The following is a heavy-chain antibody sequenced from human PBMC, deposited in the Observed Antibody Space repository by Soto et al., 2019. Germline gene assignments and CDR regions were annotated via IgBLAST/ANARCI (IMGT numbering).Heavy chain of an antibody. CDR2: INTDNGNT. V-gene: IGHV1-18*01. CDR3: ASEYCDDSNCYGGDY. J-gene: IGHJ4*02. CDR1: GYTFTTFG. D-gene: IGHD2-2*01. Sequence: QVPLVQSGGEVKKPGAAVKVSCKASGYTFTTFGISWVRQAPGQGLEWMGWINTDNGNTKYAQSLQGRVTMTTDTSTSTAYMELTSLKSDDTAVYYCASEYCDDSNCYGGDYWGQGTLVIVSS.